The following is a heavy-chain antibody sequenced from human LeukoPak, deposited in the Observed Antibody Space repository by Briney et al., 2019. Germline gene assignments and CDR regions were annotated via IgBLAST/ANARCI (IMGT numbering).Heavy chain of an antibody. V-gene: IGHV3-15*01. CDR1: GFTFSNAW. D-gene: IGHD6-19*01. J-gene: IGHJ6*03. CDR2: IKSKTDGGTT. CDR3: TTGYSSGWYVDV. Sequence: GGSLRLSCAASGFTFSNAWMSWVRQAPGKGLEWVGRIKSKTDGGTTDYAAPVKGRFTISRDDSKNTLYLQMNSLKTEDTAVYYCTTGYSSGWYVDVWGKGTTVTVSS.